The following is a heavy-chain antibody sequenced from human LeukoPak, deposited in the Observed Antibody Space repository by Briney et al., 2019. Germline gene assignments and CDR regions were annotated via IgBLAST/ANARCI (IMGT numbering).Heavy chain of an antibody. CDR1: GFTFSSYA. Sequence: SGGSLRLSCAAPGFTFSSYAMSWVRQAPGKGLEWVSAISGSGGSTYYADSVKGRFTISRDNSKNTLYLQMNSLRAEDTAVYYCAKVQPPALREHEFDYWGQGTLVTVSS. V-gene: IGHV3-23*01. CDR2: ISGSGGST. J-gene: IGHJ4*02. D-gene: IGHD2-2*01. CDR3: AKVQPPALREHEFDY.